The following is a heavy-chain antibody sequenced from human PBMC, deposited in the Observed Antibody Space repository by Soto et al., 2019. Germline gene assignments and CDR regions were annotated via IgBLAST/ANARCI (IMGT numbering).Heavy chain of an antibody. D-gene: IGHD1-1*01. CDR2: VYSTGGT. J-gene: IGHJ6*02. V-gene: IGHV4-59*08. CDR1: SGPTSSHN. Sequence: QVQLRQSGPGLVKPSETLSLTCSVSSGPTSSHNWGWIRQTPGRGLEWIGYVYSTGGTSYNPSLNSRVTISADTSTNHISLTLTSVTAADTAVYYCVRQGIGNLHGLVEVWGQGTTVRVSS. CDR3: VRQGIGNLHGLVEV.